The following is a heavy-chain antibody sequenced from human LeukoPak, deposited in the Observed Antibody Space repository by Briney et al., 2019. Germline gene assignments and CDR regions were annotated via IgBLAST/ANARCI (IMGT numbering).Heavy chain of an antibody. V-gene: IGHV4-59*08. Sequence: SETLSLTCTVSGGSISGYYWSWIRQPPGKGLEWIGYIYYSGSTNYNPSLKSRVTISVDTSKNQFSLKLSSVTAADTAVYYCARRGRGLQPFDYWGQGTLVTVST. D-gene: IGHD5-24*01. CDR2: IYYSGST. CDR3: ARRGRGLQPFDY. CDR1: GGSISGYY. J-gene: IGHJ4*02.